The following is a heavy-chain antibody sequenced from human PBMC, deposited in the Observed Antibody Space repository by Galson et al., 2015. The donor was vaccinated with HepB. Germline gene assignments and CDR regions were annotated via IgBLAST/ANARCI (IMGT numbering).Heavy chain of an antibody. Sequence: SLRLSCAASGFTFSSYSMNWVRQAPGKGLEWVSSISSSSSYIYYADSVKGRFTISRDNAKNSLYLQMNSLRAEDTAVYYCARDRGEGYSSSWYWGYYYYGMDVWGRGTTVTVSS. CDR2: ISSSSSYI. D-gene: IGHD6-13*01. CDR1: GFTFSSYS. V-gene: IGHV3-21*01. J-gene: IGHJ6*04. CDR3: ARDRGEGYSSSWYWGYYYYGMDV.